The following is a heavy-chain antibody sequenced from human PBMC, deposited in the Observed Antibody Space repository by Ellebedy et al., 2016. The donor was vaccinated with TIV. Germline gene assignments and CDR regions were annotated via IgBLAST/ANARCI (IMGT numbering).Heavy chain of an antibody. V-gene: IGHV3-23*01. J-gene: IGHJ5*02. CDR1: GFTFSTFA. D-gene: IGHD3-16*01. CDR2: IPGIGGGDNT. CDR3: AKDDDVSVRIRFDP. Sequence: GESLKISCAASGFTFSTFAMSWVRQAPGKELEWVSTIPGIGGGDNTYYADSVRCRFTISRDDSKNTVYLQMNSLRAEDTAVYYCAKDDDVSVRIRFDPWGQGTLVTVSS.